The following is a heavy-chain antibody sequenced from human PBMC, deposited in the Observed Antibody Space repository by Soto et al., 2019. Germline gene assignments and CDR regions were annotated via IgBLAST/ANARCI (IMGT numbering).Heavy chain of an antibody. CDR1: GFTFSSYT. CDR3: ASEDSLAVVAAGY. V-gene: IGHV3-30-3*01. Sequence: QVQLVESGGGVVQPGRSLRLSCAASGFTFSSYTMHWVRQTPGRGLEWVADISYDGGDKYYADSVKGRFTISRDNSKNTLYVQMSSLRAEDTSVYYCASEDSLAVVAAGYWGQGNLVTVSS. CDR2: ISYDGGDK. J-gene: IGHJ4*02. D-gene: IGHD3-22*01.